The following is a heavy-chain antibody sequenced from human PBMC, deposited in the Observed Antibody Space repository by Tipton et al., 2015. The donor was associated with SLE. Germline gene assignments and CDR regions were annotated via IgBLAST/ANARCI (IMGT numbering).Heavy chain of an antibody. Sequence: GSLRLSCAASGFTVSRNYMSWVRQAPGKGLEWVSGIYSGGTTYYADSVKGRFTISRDNSKNTLYLQMNSLRADDTAVYYCARGTAVGGGWYFDLWGRGTLVTVSS. CDR2: IYSGGTT. J-gene: IGHJ2*01. V-gene: IGHV3-53*01. CDR1: GFTVSRNY. D-gene: IGHD3-16*01. CDR3: ARGTAVGGGWYFDL.